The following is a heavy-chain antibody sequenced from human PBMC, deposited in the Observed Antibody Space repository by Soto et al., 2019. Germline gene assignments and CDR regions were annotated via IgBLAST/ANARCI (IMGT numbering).Heavy chain of an antibody. D-gene: IGHD1-7*01. J-gene: IGHJ5*02. V-gene: IGHV4-59*08. CDR3: ARQNSNWFDP. Sequence: SETLSLTCTVSCGSISSYYWSWIRQPPGKGLEWIGYIYYSGSTNYNPSLKSRVTISVDTSKNQFSLKLSSVTAADTAVYYCARQNSNWFDPWGQGTLVTVSS. CDR1: CGSISSYY. CDR2: IYYSGST.